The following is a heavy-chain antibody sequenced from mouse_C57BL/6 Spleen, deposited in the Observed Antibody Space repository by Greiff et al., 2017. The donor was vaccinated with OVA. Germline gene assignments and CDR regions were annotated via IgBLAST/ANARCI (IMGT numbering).Heavy chain of an antibody. CDR3: ACLYYGNYEGAMDY. D-gene: IGHD2-1*01. J-gene: IGHJ4*01. CDR2: IDPEDGDT. V-gene: IGHV14-2*01. CDR1: GFNIKDYY. Sequence: EVQLMESGAELVKPGASVKLSCTASGFNIKDYYMHWVKQRTEQGLEWIGRIDPEDGDTKYAPKFQGKATITADTSSNTAYLQLSSLTSEDTAVYYCACLYYGNYEGAMDYWGQGTSVTVSS.